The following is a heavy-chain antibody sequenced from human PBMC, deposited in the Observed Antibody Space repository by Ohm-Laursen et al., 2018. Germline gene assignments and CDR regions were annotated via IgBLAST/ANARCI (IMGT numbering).Heavy chain of an antibody. CDR1: EIAFSSFA. CDR3: AKGGSYDSSGYYSTRFDY. V-gene: IGHV3-23*01. Sequence: SLRLSCAASEIAFSSFAMSWVRQAPGKGLEWVSGISGSDGSTYYADSVKGRFTISRDNSKNTLYLQMNSLRADDTAVFYCAKGGSYDSSGYYSTRFDYWGQGIQVTVSS. CDR2: ISGSDGST. D-gene: IGHD3-22*01. J-gene: IGHJ4*02.